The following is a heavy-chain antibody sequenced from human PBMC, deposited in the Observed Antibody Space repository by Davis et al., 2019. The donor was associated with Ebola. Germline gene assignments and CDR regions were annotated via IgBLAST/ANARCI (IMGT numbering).Heavy chain of an antibody. CDR1: GFSFSSYW. J-gene: IGHJ6*02. D-gene: IGHD3-10*01. CDR2: IKQDGSEK. CDR3: ARAALWFGELLLYYGMDV. V-gene: IGHV3-7*01. Sequence: GESLKISCAASGFSFSSYWMSWVRQAPGKGLEWVTNIKQDGSEKYYVDAVKGRFTISRDNAKNSLYLQMNSLRDEDTAVYYCARAALWFGELLLYYGMDVWGQGTTVTVSS.